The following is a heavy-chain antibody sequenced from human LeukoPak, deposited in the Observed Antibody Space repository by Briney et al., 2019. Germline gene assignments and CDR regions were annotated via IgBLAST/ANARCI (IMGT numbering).Heavy chain of an antibody. CDR2: IYSGGST. J-gene: IGHJ4*02. CDR1: GFAVSSNY. V-gene: IGHV3-66*01. D-gene: IGHD1-26*01. CDR3: ARDGLVGPFSY. Sequence: GGSLRLSCAASGFAVSSNYMSWVRQAPGKGLEWVSVIYSGGSTYYADSVKGRFTISRDNSKNTLYLQMNSLRAEDTAVYYCARDGLVGPFSYWGQGTLVTVSS.